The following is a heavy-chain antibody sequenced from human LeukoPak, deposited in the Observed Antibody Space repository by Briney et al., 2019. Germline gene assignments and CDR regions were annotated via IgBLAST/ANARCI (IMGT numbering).Heavy chain of an antibody. CDR2: IRYDGSNK. Sequence: GGSLRLSCAASGFTFGSYGMHWVRQAPGKGLEWVAFIRYDGSNKYYADSVKGRFTISRDNSKNTLYLQMNSLRAEDTAVYYCAKDRRVLLWFGELFTDIDYWGQGTLVTVSS. CDR3: AKDRRVLLWFGELFTDIDY. D-gene: IGHD3-10*01. J-gene: IGHJ4*02. V-gene: IGHV3-30*02. CDR1: GFTFGSYG.